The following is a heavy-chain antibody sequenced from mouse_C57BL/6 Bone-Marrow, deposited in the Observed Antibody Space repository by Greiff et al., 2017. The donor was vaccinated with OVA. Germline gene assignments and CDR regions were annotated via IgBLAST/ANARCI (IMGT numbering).Heavy chain of an antibody. CDR1: GYSITSGYY. D-gene: IGHD2-3*01. V-gene: IGHV3-6*01. CDR2: ISYDGSN. J-gene: IGHJ4*01. Sequence: EVQLQESGPGLVKPSQSLSLTCSVTGYSITSGYYWNWIRQFPGNKLEWMGYISYDGSNNYNPSLKNRISITRDTSKNQFFLKLNSVTTEDTATYYCARGGWMMVSNYYAMDYWGQGTSVTVSS. CDR3: ARGGWMMVSNYYAMDY.